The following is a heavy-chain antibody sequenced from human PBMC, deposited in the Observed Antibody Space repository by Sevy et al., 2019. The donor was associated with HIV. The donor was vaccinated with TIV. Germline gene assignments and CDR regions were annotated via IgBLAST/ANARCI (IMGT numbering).Heavy chain of an antibody. CDR1: GFNINTYW. Sequence: GGSLRLSCAASGFNINTYWMNWVRQAPGKGLEWVANIKYDGSEIYCVDSVRGRFTISKDNARNLVYLQMNSLRAEDTALYYCVRAIVIEGSFWGQGTLVTVSS. J-gene: IGHJ4*02. D-gene: IGHD2-2*01. V-gene: IGHV3-7*01. CDR2: IKYDGSEI. CDR3: VRAIVIEGSF.